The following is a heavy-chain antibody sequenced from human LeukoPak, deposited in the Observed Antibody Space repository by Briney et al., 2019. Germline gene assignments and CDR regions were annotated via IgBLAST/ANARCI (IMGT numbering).Heavy chain of an antibody. CDR1: GYTFGSYG. D-gene: IGHD1-26*01. V-gene: IGHV1-18*01. CDR3: ASRGSYYDAFDI. CDR2: ISAYNGNT. Sequence: ASVKVSCKASGYTFGSYGISWVRQAPGQGLEWMGWISAYNGNTDYAQKLQGRVTMTTDTSTSTAYMELRSLRSDDTAVYYCASRGSYYDAFDIWGQGTMVTVSS. J-gene: IGHJ3*02.